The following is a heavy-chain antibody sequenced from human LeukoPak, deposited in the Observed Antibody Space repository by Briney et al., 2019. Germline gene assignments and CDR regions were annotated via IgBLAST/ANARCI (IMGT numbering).Heavy chain of an antibody. V-gene: IGHV5-51*01. CDR3: ARRGTTFDY. CDR1: GYSFTSYW. D-gene: IGHD2/OR15-2a*01. Sequence: GESLKISCKGSGYSFTSYWIGWVRQMPGKGLEWMGMMYPGDSDPRSRPSFQGQVTISADKPLSTAYLQWSSLKASDTAMYYCARRGTTFDYWGQGTLVTVSS. J-gene: IGHJ4*02. CDR2: MYPGDSDP.